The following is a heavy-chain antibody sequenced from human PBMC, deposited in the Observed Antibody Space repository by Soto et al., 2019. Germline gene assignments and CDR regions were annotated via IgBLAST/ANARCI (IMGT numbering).Heavy chain of an antibody. V-gene: IGHV1-46*01. CDR2: INPTGGRT. J-gene: IGHJ6*02. Sequence: GSVKVSCKASEYGFTSYYIHWVRQAPGQGLEWMGLINPTGGRTSYAQRFQGRVVITRDTATITVYLLQAGLTSDDTTLYHCARGGRGTKSFHSYLGMDVWGQGSTVQVSS. CDR3: ARGGRGTKSFHSYLGMDV. CDR1: EYGFTSYY. D-gene: IGHD1-1*01.